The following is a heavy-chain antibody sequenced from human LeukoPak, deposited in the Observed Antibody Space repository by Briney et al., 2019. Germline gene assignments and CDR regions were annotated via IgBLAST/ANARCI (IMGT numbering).Heavy chain of an antibody. CDR3: ARDDPGYYDILTGYPRIDY. J-gene: IGHJ4*02. Sequence: GGSLRLSCAASGFTFSSYSMNWVRQAPGKGLEWVSSVSSSSSYIYYADSVKGRFTISRDNAKNSLYLQMNSLRAEDTAVYYCARDDPGYYDILTGYPRIDYWGQGTLVTVSS. CDR2: VSSSSSYI. CDR1: GFTFSSYS. D-gene: IGHD3-9*01. V-gene: IGHV3-21*01.